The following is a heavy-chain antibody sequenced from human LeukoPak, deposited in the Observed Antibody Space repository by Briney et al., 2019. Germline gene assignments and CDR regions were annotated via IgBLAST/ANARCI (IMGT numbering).Heavy chain of an antibody. V-gene: IGHV1-2*02. CDR1: GYTFIDYY. D-gene: IGHD2-2*01. Sequence: GASVKVSCKSSGYTFIDYYIHWVRQAPGQGIEWMGWINPNSGATKYAQKFQGRVSMTRDTSINTAYMDLTNLRSDDTAIFYCARVKKLMPEFEFWGQGTLVTVSP. J-gene: IGHJ4*02. CDR2: INPNSGAT. CDR3: ARVKKLMPEFEF.